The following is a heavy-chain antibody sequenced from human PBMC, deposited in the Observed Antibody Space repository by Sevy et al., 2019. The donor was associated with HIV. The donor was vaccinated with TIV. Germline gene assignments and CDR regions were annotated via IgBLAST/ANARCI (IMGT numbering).Heavy chain of an antibody. V-gene: IGHV3-7*01. CDR2: INEDGSRL. CDR1: GFTFSDSW. Sequence: GGCLRLSCVASGFTFSDSWMTWVRQAPGKGLERIAFINEDGSRLGYLDSVRGRFTISRENTKNSLYLQMNSLRAEDTAVYFCARHRAYSALDYWGHGTLVTVSS. CDR3: ARHRAYSALDY. J-gene: IGHJ4*01. D-gene: IGHD5-18*01.